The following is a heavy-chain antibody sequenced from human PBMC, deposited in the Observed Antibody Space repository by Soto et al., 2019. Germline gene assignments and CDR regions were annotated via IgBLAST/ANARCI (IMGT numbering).Heavy chain of an antibody. Sequence: PGESLKISCQTSGYRFTSCWIGWVRQMPGKGLEWMGIIYPGDSETRYSPSFQGQVTISADKSITTAYLQWSSLKASDTAMYYCARRDYYGSGSYDSADAFGIWGQGTMVTVSS. D-gene: IGHD3-10*01. CDR1: GYRFTSCW. J-gene: IGHJ3*02. CDR3: ARRDYYGSGSYDSADAFGI. CDR2: IYPGDSET. V-gene: IGHV5-51*01.